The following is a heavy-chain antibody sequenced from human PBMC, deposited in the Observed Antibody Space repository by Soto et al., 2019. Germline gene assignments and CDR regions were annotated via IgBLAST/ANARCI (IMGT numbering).Heavy chain of an antibody. J-gene: IGHJ5*02. Sequence: PSETLSLTCAVYGGSFSGYYWSWIRQPPGKGLEWIGEINHSGSTNYNPSLKSRVTISVDTSKNQFSLKLSSVTAADTAVYYCARARDYYGSGFTVYFRWFDPWGQGTLVTVS. CDR3: ARARDYYGSGFTVYFRWFDP. CDR1: GGSFSGYY. CDR2: INHSGST. V-gene: IGHV4-34*01. D-gene: IGHD3-10*01.